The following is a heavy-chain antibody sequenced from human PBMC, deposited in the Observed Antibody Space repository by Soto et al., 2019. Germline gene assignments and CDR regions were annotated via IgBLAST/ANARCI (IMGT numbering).Heavy chain of an antibody. CDR2: INAGNGNT. J-gene: IGHJ2*01. V-gene: IGHV1-3*01. CDR3: ARAPSWWYFDL. CDR1: GSTFTSYA. Sequence: ASVKVSCKASGSTFTSYAMHWVRQAPGQRLEWMGWINAGNGNTKYSQKFQGRVTITRDTSASTAYMELSSLRSEDTAVYYCARAPSWWYFDLWGRGTLVTVSS.